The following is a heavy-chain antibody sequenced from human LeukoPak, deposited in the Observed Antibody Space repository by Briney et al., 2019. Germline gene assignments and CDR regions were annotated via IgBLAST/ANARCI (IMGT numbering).Heavy chain of an antibody. CDR1: RYSFTNYW. D-gene: IGHD1-1*01. CDR2: IYPGDSNT. CDR3: AKRPGRHAPWVS. J-gene: IGHJ5*02. V-gene: IGHV5-51*01. Sequence: GESLKISCKDSRYSFTNYWIGWVRQMPGKGLAWMGIIYPGDSNTTYSPSFQGQVTISADKSISTAYLQWSSLKASDTAIYYCAKRPGRHAPWVSWGQGTLVTVSS.